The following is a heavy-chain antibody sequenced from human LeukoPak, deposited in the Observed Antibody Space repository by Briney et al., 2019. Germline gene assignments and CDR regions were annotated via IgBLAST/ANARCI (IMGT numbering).Heavy chain of an antibody. V-gene: IGHV3-48*01. CDR3: ARTDSSGRY. D-gene: IGHD3-22*01. Sequence: GGSLRLSCAASGFTFSSYSMNWVRQAPGKGLEWVSYISSSSSTIYYADSVKGRFTISRDNAKNSLYLQMNSLRAEDTAVYYCARTDSSGRYWGRGTLVTVSS. CDR2: ISSSSSTI. CDR1: GFTFSSYS. J-gene: IGHJ4*02.